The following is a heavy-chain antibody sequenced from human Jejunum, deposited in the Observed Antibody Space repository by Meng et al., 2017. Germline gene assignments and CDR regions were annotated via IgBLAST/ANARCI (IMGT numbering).Heavy chain of an antibody. CDR3: TRSLYYFQGENDAFNI. CDR1: GGTFSSYT. V-gene: IGHV1-69*02. CDR2: YIPVLGRT. D-gene: IGHD2/OR15-2a*01. Sequence: SVKVSCQASGGTFSSYTLTWVRQAPGQGLEWMGRYIPVLGRTDYSEKLQGRVTITADESTSTAHMELSRLTSEDTDVYYCTRSLYYFQGENDAFNIWGQGTVVTVSS. J-gene: IGHJ3*02.